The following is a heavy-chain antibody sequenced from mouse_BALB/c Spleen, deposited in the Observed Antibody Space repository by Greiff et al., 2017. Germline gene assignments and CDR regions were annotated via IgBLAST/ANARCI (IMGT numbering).Heavy chain of an antibody. CDR1: GYTFTSYW. Sequence: VQGVESGAELAKPGASVKMSCKASGYTFTSYWMHWVKQRPGQGLEWIGYINPSTGDTEYNQKFKDKATLNADKSSSTAYMQLSSLTSDESAVYYCARPYYGNWFAYWGQGTLVTVSA. V-gene: IGHV1-7*01. J-gene: IGHJ3*01. CDR2: INPSTGDT. D-gene: IGHD2-10*01. CDR3: ARPYYGNWFAY.